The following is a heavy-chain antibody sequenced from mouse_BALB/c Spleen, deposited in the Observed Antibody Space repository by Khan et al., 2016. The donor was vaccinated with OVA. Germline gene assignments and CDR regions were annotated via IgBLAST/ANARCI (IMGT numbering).Heavy chain of an antibody. D-gene: IGHD2-1*01. J-gene: IGHJ4*01. CDR2: ISSGGTYT. CDR3: TRGEGYYGNPYAIDF. CDR1: GFTFSRYT. Sequence: EVELVESGGGLVKPGGSLKLSCAASGFTFSRYTMSWVRQTPEKRLEWVTTISSGGTYTYYVDSVEGSFTLSRDNAKNTLYLEMTSLKSEDTAIYYCTRGEGYYGNPYAIDFWGQGTSVTVSS. V-gene: IGHV5-6-4*01.